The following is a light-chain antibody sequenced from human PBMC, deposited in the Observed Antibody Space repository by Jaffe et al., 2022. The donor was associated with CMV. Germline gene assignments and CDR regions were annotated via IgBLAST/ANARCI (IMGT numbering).Light chain of an antibody. CDR1: QSINRY. Sequence: DIQMTQSPSSLSASVGDRVTITCRASQSINRYLNWYQHQPGKAPKLLIYAASSLQSGVPSRFSGSASGTDFTLTISSLQPEDFATYFCQQSYSTPHTFGQGTKLEIK. CDR2: AAS. V-gene: IGKV1-39*01. CDR3: QQSYSTPHT. J-gene: IGKJ2*01.